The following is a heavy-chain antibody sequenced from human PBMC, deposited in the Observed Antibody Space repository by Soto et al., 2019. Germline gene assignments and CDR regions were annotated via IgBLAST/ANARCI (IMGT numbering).Heavy chain of an antibody. Sequence: PWGSLRLSCAASGFTXSSYAMSRVLQAPGKGLEWVSAISGSGGSTYYADSVKGRFTISRDNSKNTLYLQMNSLRAEDTAVYYCAKDIGLRYFDWPSNWFDPWGQGTLVTVSS. CDR2: ISGSGGST. V-gene: IGHV3-23*01. J-gene: IGHJ5*02. D-gene: IGHD3-9*01. CDR3: AKDIGLRYFDWPSNWFDP. CDR1: GFTXSSYA.